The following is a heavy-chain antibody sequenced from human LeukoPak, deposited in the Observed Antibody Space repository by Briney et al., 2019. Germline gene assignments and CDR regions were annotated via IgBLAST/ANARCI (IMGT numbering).Heavy chain of an antibody. Sequence: GGSLRLSCAASGFTVSSNYMSWVRQAPGKGLEWVSVIYSGGSTYYADSVKGRFTISRDNSKNTLYLQMNSLRAEDTAVYYCARDFRIGRLLWFGGFDYWGQGTLVTVSS. J-gene: IGHJ4*02. CDR2: IYSGGST. CDR3: ARDFRIGRLLWFGGFDY. V-gene: IGHV3-53*05. CDR1: GFTVSSNY. D-gene: IGHD3-10*01.